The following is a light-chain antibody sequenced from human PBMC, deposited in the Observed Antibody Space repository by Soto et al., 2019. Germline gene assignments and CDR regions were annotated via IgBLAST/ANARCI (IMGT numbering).Light chain of an antibody. Sequence: QSALTQPASVSGSPGQSITISCTGTSSDVGGYNYVSWYQQHPGKAPKLIIYEVTNRPSGVSNRFSGSKSANTASLTISGLQTEDEADYYCNSYTSSSTRVFGGGTKLTVL. V-gene: IGLV2-14*03. CDR3: NSYTSSSTRV. J-gene: IGLJ3*02. CDR2: EVT. CDR1: SSDVGGYNY.